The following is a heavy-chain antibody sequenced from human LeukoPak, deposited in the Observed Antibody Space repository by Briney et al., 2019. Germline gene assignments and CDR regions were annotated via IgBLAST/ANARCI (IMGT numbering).Heavy chain of an antibody. CDR3: ARARLGYCSGGSCYSPVRGFGVRGYFDY. Sequence: GGSLRLSCAASGFTFSSYSMNWVRQAPGKGLEWVSSISSSSSYIYYADSVKGRFTISRDNAKNSLYLQMNSLRAEDTAVYYCARARLGYCSGGSCYSPVRGFGVRGYFDYWGQGTLVTVSS. J-gene: IGHJ4*02. CDR1: GFTFSSYS. V-gene: IGHV3-21*01. CDR2: ISSSSSYI. D-gene: IGHD2-15*01.